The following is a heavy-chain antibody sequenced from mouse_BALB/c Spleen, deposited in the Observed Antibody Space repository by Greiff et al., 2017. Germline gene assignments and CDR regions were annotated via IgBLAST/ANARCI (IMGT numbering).Heavy chain of an antibody. CDR2: IWGGGST. J-gene: IGHJ4*01. CDR3: ARNEGLRYAMDY. Sequence: VHLLESGPGLVAPSPSLSITCTVSGFSFSRYIVHWVSQPPGKGLEWLGMIWGGGSTDYNSALKSRLSTSKDNSKSQVFLKMNSLQTDDTAMYYCARNEGLRYAMDYWGQGTSVTVSS. CDR1: GFSFSRYI. V-gene: IGHV2-6-4*01. D-gene: IGHD3-3*01.